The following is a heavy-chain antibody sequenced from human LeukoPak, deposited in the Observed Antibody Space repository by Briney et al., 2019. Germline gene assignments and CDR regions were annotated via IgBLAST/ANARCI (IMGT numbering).Heavy chain of an antibody. V-gene: IGHV4-34*01. CDR3: ARQKYGDYRNAFEI. CDR2: INHGGTT. CDR1: GGSFSNYY. J-gene: IGHJ3*02. D-gene: IGHD4-17*01. Sequence: ETLSLTCAVYGGSFSNYYWSWIRQPPGKGLEWIGEINHGGTTKYNPSLKSRVTISVDTSKNQFSLNLTSVTAADTGVYYCARQKYGDYRNAFEIWGQGNMVTVSS.